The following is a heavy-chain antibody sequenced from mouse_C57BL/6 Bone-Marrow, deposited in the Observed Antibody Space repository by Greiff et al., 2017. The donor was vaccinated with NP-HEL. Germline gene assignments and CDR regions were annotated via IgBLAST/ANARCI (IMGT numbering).Heavy chain of an antibody. CDR2: INPSSGYT. Sequence: QVQLQQSGAELARPGASVKMSCKASGYTFTSYTMHWVKQRPGQGLEWIGYINPSSGYTKYNQKFKDKATLTADKSSSTAYMQLSSLTSEDSAVYYCARYDYDRRFPFAYWGQGTLVTVSA. V-gene: IGHV1-4*01. CDR3: ARYDYDRRFPFAY. J-gene: IGHJ3*01. CDR1: GYTFTSYT. D-gene: IGHD2-4*01.